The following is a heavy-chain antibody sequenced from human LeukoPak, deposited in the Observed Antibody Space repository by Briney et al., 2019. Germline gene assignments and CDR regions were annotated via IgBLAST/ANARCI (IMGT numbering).Heavy chain of an antibody. CDR1: GGTFSSYA. J-gene: IGHJ3*02. D-gene: IGHD3-10*01. CDR2: IIPIFGTA. CDR3: ARNIWFGESSDGSDI. Sequence: GASVKVSCKASGGTFSSYAISWVRQAPGQGLEWMGGIIPIFGTANYAQKFQGRVTITADESTSTAYMELSSLRSEDTAVYYCARNIWFGESSDGSDIWGQGTMVTVSS. V-gene: IGHV1-69*13.